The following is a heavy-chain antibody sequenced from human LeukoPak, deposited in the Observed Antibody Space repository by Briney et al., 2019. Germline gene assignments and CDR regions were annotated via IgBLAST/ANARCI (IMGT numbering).Heavy chain of an antibody. V-gene: IGHV1-18*01. D-gene: IGHD2-2*01. Sequence: ASVKVSCKASGYTFTSYGISWVRQAPGQGLEWMEWISAYNGNTNYAQKLQGRVTMTTDTSTSTAYMELRSLRSDDTAVYYCARSSGSCSSTSCYAYAFDIWGQGTMVTVSS. J-gene: IGHJ3*02. CDR3: ARSSGSCSSTSCYAYAFDI. CDR2: ISAYNGNT. CDR1: GYTFTSYG.